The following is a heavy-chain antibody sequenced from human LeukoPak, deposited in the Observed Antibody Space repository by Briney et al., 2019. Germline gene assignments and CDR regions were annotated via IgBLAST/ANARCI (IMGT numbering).Heavy chain of an antibody. CDR2: ISSSSDYI. J-gene: IGHJ4*02. V-gene: IGHV3-21*01. Sequence: PGGSLRLSCTASGFTFSIYSINWVRQAPGKGLEWVSSISSSSDYIYYADSLKGRFTISRDNAKNSLYLQMNSLRAEDTAVYYCAGAPSGYDPYFDYWGQGTLVTVSS. CDR1: GFTFSIYS. D-gene: IGHD5-12*01. CDR3: AGAPSGYDPYFDY.